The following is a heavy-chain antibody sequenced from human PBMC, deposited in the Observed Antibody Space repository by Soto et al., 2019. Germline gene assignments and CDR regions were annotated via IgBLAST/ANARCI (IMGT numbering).Heavy chain of an antibody. D-gene: IGHD5-18*01. Sequence: EVQLVESGGGLVQPGGSLRLSCAASGFTFSSYSMNWVRQAPGKGLEWLSYISSSISTMHYADSVKGRFTISIDNAKNAQYLQINSLRDVDTAVYYCAREVRDTAVADFDYWGQGTLVTVSS. CDR1: GFTFSSYS. CDR3: AREVRDTAVADFDY. CDR2: ISSSISTM. V-gene: IGHV3-48*02. J-gene: IGHJ4*02.